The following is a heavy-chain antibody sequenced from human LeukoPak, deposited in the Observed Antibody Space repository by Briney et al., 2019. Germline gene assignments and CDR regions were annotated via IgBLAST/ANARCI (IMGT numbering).Heavy chain of an antibody. Sequence: SETLSLTCTVSGGSISSYYWSWIRQPPGKGLEWIGYIYYSGGTNYNPSLKSRVTISVDTSKSQFSLKLSSVTAADTAVYYCATEGSMGFDPWGQGTLVTVSS. D-gene: IGHD2/OR15-2a*01. V-gene: IGHV4-59*01. CDR2: IYYSGGT. CDR1: GGSISSYY. J-gene: IGHJ5*02. CDR3: ATEGSMGFDP.